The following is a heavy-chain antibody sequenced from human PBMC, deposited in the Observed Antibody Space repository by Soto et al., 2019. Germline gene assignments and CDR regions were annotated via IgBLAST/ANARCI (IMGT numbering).Heavy chain of an antibody. J-gene: IGHJ4*02. CDR1: GFTFSSYA. CDR2: ISGSGGST. V-gene: IGHV3-23*01. CDR3: AKTRDTAMVTLYDFDY. Sequence: GGSLRLSCAASGFTFSSYAMSWVRQAPGKGLEWVSAISGSGGSTYYADSVKGRFTISRDNSKNTLYLQMNSLRAEDTAVYYCAKTRDTAMVTLYDFDYWGQGTLVTVSS. D-gene: IGHD5-18*01.